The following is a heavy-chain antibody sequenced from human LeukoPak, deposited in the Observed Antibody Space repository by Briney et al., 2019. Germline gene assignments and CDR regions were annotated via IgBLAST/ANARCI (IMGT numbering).Heavy chain of an antibody. CDR3: AKDSSGPAS. V-gene: IGHV3-74*01. CDR2: IASDGSST. Sequence: GGSLRLSCAASGFTFSSYWMNWVRQAPGKGLVWVSRIASDGSSTTYADSVKGRFSISRDNAKNTLYLQMNSLRVDDTAVYYCAKDSSGPASWGQGTLVTVSS. D-gene: IGHD6-19*01. CDR1: GFTFSSYW. J-gene: IGHJ4*02.